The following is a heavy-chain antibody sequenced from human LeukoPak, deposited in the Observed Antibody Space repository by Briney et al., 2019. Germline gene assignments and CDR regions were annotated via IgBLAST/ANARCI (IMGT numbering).Heavy chain of an antibody. J-gene: IGHJ6*02. D-gene: IGHD2-15*01. CDR3: AREPAHTYCSGGSCGMDV. V-gene: IGHV1-69*05. CDR2: IIPIFGTA. Sequence: VASVKVSCKASGGTFSSYAISWVRQAPGQGLEWMGGIIPIFGTANYAQKFQGRVTITTDESTSTAYMELSSLRSENTAVYYCAREPAHTYCSGGSCGMDVWGQGTTVTVSS. CDR1: GGTFSSYA.